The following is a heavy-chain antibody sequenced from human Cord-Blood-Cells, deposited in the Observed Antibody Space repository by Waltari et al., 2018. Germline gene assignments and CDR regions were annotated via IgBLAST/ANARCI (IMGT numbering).Heavy chain of an antibody. D-gene: IGHD7-27*01. J-gene: IGHJ2*01. V-gene: IGHV4-34*01. CDR2: INHSGST. CDR3: AGRTGDERGFDL. CDR1: GGSFSGYY. Sequence: QVQLQQLGAGLLKPSETLSLTCAVHGGSFSGYYWSWIRQPPGKGLEWIGEINHSGSTNYNPSLKSRVTISVDTSKNQFSVKLSSVTAADTAVYYCAGRTGDERGFDLWGRGTLVTVSS.